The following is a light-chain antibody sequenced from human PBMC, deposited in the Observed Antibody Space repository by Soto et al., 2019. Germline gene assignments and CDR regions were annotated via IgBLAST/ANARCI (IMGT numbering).Light chain of an antibody. CDR1: QSVSNNY. Sequence: EIVLTQSPGTLSLSPGERATLSCRASQSVSNNYLAWYQQKPGQAPRLLIYGASSRATGIPDRFSGSGSGTDFTLTISRLEPEDFAVYYCQQYSISSTFGQGTKVDIK. CDR2: GAS. V-gene: IGKV3-20*01. CDR3: QQYSISST. J-gene: IGKJ1*01.